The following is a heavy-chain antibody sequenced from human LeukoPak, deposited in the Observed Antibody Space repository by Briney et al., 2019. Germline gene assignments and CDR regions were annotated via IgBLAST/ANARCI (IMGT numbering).Heavy chain of an antibody. Sequence: GGSLRLSCKASGFSFSSYGPHWVRQAPGKGLEWVAFIRYEYYADSVKGRFTISRDKSKNTLSLQMNNLRVDDTAVYYCAKDTKWELNAYYIDYWGQGTLVTVSS. D-gene: IGHD1-26*01. CDR3: AKDTKWELNAYYIDY. V-gene: IGHV3-30*02. CDR1: GFSFSSYG. J-gene: IGHJ4*02. CDR2: IRYE.